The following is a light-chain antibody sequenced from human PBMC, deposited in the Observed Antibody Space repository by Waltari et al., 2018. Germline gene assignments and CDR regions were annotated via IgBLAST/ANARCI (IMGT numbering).Light chain of an antibody. CDR3: QQAYSAPLTLT. J-gene: IGKJ4*01. Sequence: DIQMTQSPSSLSALVGDRVTITSRASRGIGNYVNAYQQKPGQAPKLLIYGASSLQSGVPSRFSGSGLGTDFILTISSLQPEDLATYYCQQAYSAPLTLTFGGGTKVEIK. CDR2: GAS. V-gene: IGKV1-39*01. CDR1: RGIGNY.